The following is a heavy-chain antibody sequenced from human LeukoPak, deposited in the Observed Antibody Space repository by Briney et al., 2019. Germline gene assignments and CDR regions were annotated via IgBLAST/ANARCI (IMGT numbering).Heavy chain of an antibody. CDR1: GYTFTGYY. Sequence: ASVKVSCKASGYTFTGYYMHWVRQAPGQGLEWMGRINPNSGGTNYAQKFQGRVTMTRDTSISTAYMELIRLRSDDTAVYYCAREDYYDSSGYYDYWGQGTLVTVSS. CDR3: AREDYYDSSGYYDY. D-gene: IGHD3-22*01. CDR2: INPNSGGT. V-gene: IGHV1-2*06. J-gene: IGHJ4*02.